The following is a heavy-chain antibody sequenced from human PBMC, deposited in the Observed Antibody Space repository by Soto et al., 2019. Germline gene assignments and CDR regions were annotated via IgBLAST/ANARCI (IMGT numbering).Heavy chain of an antibody. CDR3: ARDDVLCDGGRCYGIPLDA. CDR1: GFTVSSKY. Sequence: EVQLVESGGGLVQPGGSLRLSCAASGFTVSSKYMTWVRQAPGKGLEWVSLIQSGGTTYYADSVKGRFTMSRDTSENTLHLQMDSLRVEDTAVYYCARDDVLCDGGRCYGIPLDAWGKGTTVTVSS. D-gene: IGHD2-15*01. J-gene: IGHJ6*04. CDR2: IQSGGTT. V-gene: IGHV3-66*01.